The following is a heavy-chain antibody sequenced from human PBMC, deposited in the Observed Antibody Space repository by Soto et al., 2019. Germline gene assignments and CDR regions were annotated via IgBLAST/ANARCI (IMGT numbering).Heavy chain of an antibody. Sequence: SVKVSCKASGGTFSSYAISWVRQAPGQGLEWMGGIIPIFGTANYAQEFQGRVTITADESTSTAYMELSSLRSEDTAVYYCAREGNSYDDAFDIWGQGTMVTVSS. J-gene: IGHJ3*02. CDR3: AREGNSYDDAFDI. V-gene: IGHV1-69*13. D-gene: IGHD5-18*01. CDR1: GGTFSSYA. CDR2: IIPIFGTA.